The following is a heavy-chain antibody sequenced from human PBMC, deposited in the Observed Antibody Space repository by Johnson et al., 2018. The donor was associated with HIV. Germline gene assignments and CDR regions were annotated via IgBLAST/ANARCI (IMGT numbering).Heavy chain of an antibody. J-gene: IGHJ3*02. CDR1: GFTLSTYG. CDR3: AKDRNWGRLFDGFDI. CDR2: MSYDGSNK. D-gene: IGHD7-27*01. V-gene: IGHV3-30*18. Sequence: QVQLVESGGGVVKPGRSLRLSCVASGFTLSTYGMHWVRQAPGKGLEWVAVMSYDGSNKYYADSVKGRFTISRDSSKNTLYLQMNSLRPEDTAVYYCAKDRNWGRLFDGFDIWGQGTMVTVSS.